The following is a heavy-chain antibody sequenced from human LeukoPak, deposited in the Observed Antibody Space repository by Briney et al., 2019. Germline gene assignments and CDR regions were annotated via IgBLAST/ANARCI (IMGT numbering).Heavy chain of an antibody. CDR3: AREGVAGTGLDY. V-gene: IGHV1-46*01. J-gene: IGHJ4*02. D-gene: IGHD6-13*01. CDR1: GYTFSIYN. CDR2: INPSDGT. Sequence: GASVKVSSKASGYTFSIYNMHWVRQAPGQGLEWMGIINPSDGTSYAQKLQGRITLTRDTSTLYMELSSLRSEDTAVYYCAREGVAGTGLDYWGQGTLVTVSS.